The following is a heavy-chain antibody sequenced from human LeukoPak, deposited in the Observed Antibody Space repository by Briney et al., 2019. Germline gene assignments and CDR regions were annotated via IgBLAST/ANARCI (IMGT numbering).Heavy chain of an antibody. CDR3: VKSPGSGWPV. CDR2: IYSDGSRT. V-gene: IGHV3-64D*06. CDR1: GFIFSDHY. J-gene: IGHJ4*02. Sequence: GGSLRLSCAGSGFIFSDHYIDWVRQAPGKGLEYLSAIYSDGSRTYYADSVKGRFTISRDNSKNTLYFEMSSLRVEDTAVYYCVKSPGSGWPVWGQGTLLTVSS. D-gene: IGHD6-19*01.